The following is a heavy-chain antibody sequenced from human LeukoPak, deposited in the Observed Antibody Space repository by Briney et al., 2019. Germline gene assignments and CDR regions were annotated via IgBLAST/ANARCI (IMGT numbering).Heavy chain of an antibody. J-gene: IGHJ3*02. V-gene: IGHV3-30-3*01. CDR3: ARRRIVGSIDDAFDI. CDR2: ISSDGNTQ. D-gene: IGHD1-26*01. Sequence: GKSLSLSCAASGFTFSGYPIHWVRQAPGKGLEWAAVISSDGNTQYYADSVEGRFTISRDNSNNTLFLQMNSLRADDTAIYYCARRRIVGSIDDAFDIWGQGTMVTLSS. CDR1: GFTFSGYP.